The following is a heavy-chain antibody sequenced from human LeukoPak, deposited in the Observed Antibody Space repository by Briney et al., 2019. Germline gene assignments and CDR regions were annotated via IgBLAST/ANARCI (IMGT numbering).Heavy chain of an antibody. CDR1: GGSFSGYY. CDR3: ARDLVGIDY. CDR2: IYYSGST. D-gene: IGHD2-21*01. V-gene: IGHV4-31*11. J-gene: IGHJ4*02. Sequence: PSETLSLTCAVYGGSFSGYYWSWIRQHPGKGLEWIGYIYYSGSTYYNPSLKSRVTISVDTSKNQFSLKLSSVTAADTAVYYCARDLVGIDYWGQGTLVTVSS.